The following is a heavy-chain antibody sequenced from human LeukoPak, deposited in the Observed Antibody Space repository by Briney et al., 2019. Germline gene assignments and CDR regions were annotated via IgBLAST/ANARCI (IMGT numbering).Heavy chain of an antibody. CDR1: GYTFSSYS. Sequence: GASVKVSCKASGYTFSSYSVHWVRQTPGQGLEWMGWINPNSGGTNYAQKFQGRVTMTRDTSISTAYMELSRLRSDDTAVYYCARDLRFSQFPSGPWGQGTLVTVSS. V-gene: IGHV1-2*02. D-gene: IGHD3-10*01. CDR3: ARDLRFSQFPSGP. J-gene: IGHJ5*02. CDR2: INPNSGGT.